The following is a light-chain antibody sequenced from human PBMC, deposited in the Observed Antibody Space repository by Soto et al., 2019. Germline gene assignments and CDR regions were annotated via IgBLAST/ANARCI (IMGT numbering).Light chain of an antibody. CDR2: DAS. J-gene: IGKJ2*01. V-gene: IGKV1-5*01. CDR3: QQYNSYPQT. CDR1: QSISSW. Sequence: DIQMTQSPSTLSASVGDRVTITCRASQSISSWLAWYQQKPGKAPKLLIYDASSLESGVPSRFSGSGSGTEFTLTISSLQPDDFATYYCQQYNSYPQTVGQGTKLEIK.